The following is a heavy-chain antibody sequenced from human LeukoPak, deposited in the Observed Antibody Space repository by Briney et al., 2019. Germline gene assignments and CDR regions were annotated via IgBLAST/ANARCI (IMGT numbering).Heavy chain of an antibody. D-gene: IGHD4-11*01. J-gene: IGHJ4*02. CDR1: GFTFSSYA. Sequence: GGSLRLSCAASGFTFSSYAMNWVRQAPGKGLEWVSSISRDSNYIYYADSVKGRFTISTDNAKNSLYLQMNSLRAEDTAVYYCARELTYSDYWGQGTLVTVSS. CDR2: ISRDSNYI. V-gene: IGHV3-21*01. CDR3: ARELTYSDY.